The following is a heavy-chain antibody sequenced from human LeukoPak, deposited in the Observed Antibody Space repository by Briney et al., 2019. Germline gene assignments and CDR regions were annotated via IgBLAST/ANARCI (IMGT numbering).Heavy chain of an antibody. V-gene: IGHV1-46*01. CDR3: ARASTGTTYDY. Sequence: ASVKVSCKASGYTFTSYYMHWVRQAPGQGLEWMGIINPSGGSTSYAQKFQGRVTMTRDTSTSTVYMELSNLRSEDTAVYYCARASTGTTYDYWGQGTLVTVSS. CDR2: INPSGGST. CDR1: GYTFTSYY. D-gene: IGHD1-7*01. J-gene: IGHJ4*02.